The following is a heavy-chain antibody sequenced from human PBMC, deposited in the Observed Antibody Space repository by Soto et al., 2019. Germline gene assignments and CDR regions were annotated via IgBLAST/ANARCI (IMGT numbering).Heavy chain of an antibody. CDR2: IGTAGDT. CDR3: ARGPNAYTVTTPIFDY. D-gene: IGHD4-17*01. CDR1: GFTFSSYD. J-gene: IGHJ4*02. Sequence: GGSLRLSCAASGFTFSSYDMHWVRQATGKGLEWVSAIGTAGDTYYPGSVKGRFTISRENAKNSLYLQMNSLRAEDTAVYYCARGPNAYTVTTPIFDYWGQGTLVTVSS. V-gene: IGHV3-13*01.